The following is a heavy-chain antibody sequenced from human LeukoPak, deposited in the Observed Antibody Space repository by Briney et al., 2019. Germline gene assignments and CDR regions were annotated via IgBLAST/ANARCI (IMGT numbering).Heavy chain of an antibody. J-gene: IGHJ4*02. Sequence: GGSLRLSCAVSGFTFSSYWMSWVRQAPGKGLEWVSAISDSGGSTYSADSVKGRFTISRDNSKNTLYLQMNSLRAEDTAVYYCAKDRIRTVTTPFDYWGQGTLVTVSS. CDR2: ISDSGGST. V-gene: IGHV3-23*01. CDR3: AKDRIRTVTTPFDY. D-gene: IGHD4-17*01. CDR1: GFTFSSYW.